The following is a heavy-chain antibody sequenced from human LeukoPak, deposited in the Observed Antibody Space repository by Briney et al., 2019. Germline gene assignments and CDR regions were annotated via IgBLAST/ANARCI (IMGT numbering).Heavy chain of an antibody. Sequence: PGGSLRLSCASSGFTFSTYAMSWVRQAPGKGLEWVSSIGGSGVSTYYADSVKGRFTISRDNSKNTLSLQMSSLRAEDTAVYYCAKISKYYALDVWGQGTTVTVSS. CDR1: GFTFSTYA. CDR2: IGGSGVST. V-gene: IGHV3-23*01. CDR3: AKISKYYALDV. J-gene: IGHJ6*02.